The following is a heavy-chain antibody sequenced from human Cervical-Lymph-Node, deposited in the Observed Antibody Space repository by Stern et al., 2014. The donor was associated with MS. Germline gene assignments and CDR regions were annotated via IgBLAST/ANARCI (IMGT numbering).Heavy chain of an antibody. Sequence: QVQLAQSGGGVMKPGASVKLSCKASGYTFTSDGICWLRPAPGERIQCGGGISAYNGNTNYAQKLQGRVTMTTDSSTSTAYMELRSLRSDDTAVYYCARGLLGSENAFDIWGQGTMVTVSS. D-gene: IGHD2-15*01. CDR3: ARGLLGSENAFDI. CDR2: ISAYNGNT. CDR1: GYTFTSDG. V-gene: IGHV1-18*01. J-gene: IGHJ3*02.